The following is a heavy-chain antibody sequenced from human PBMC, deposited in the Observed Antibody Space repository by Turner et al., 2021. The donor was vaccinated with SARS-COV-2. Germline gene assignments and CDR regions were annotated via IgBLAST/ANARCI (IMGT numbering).Heavy chain of an antibody. CDR1: GYTFTTYG. CDR2: ISAYNGNT. Sequence: QVQLVQSGAEVKKPGASVKVSCKASGYTFTTYGISWVRQAPGQGLEWMAWISAYNGNTNYAQKLQGRVTMATDTSTSTAYMELRSLRSDDTAVYYCARGGITMIVVHYFDYWGQGTLVTVSS. CDR3: ARGGITMIVVHYFDY. J-gene: IGHJ4*02. V-gene: IGHV1-18*01. D-gene: IGHD3-22*01.